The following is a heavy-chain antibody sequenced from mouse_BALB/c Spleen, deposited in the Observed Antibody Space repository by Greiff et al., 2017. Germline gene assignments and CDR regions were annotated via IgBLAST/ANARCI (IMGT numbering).Heavy chain of an antibody. V-gene: IGHV5-4*02. CDR1: GFTFSDYY. D-gene: IGHD1-1*01. CDR2: ISDGDSYT. J-gene: IGHJ3*01. Sequence: EVQVVESGGGLVKPGGSLKLSCAASGFTFSDYYMYWVRQTPEKRLEWVATISDGDSYTYYPDSVKGRFTISRDNANNNLYLQMSSLKSEDAAMYYCAGGRGTTVVAPAYWGQGTLVTVSA. CDR3: AGGRGTTVVAPAY.